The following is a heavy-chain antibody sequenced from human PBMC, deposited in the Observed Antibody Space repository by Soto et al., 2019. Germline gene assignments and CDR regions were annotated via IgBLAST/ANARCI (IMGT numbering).Heavy chain of an antibody. CDR2: ISQSGTT. D-gene: IGHD2-15*01. CDR1: GASISSDNS. CDR3: AKKVPAALRLYYFFGLDV. J-gene: IGHJ6*02. Sequence: QVQLQESGPGLVKPSGTLSLTCAVSGASISSDNSWTWVRQPPGEGLEWIGEISQSGTTKYNPSLASRVTISVDKSKNQFSLRLTSMTAADTAVYYCAKKVPAALRLYYFFGLDVWGQGTTVTVSS. V-gene: IGHV4-4*02.